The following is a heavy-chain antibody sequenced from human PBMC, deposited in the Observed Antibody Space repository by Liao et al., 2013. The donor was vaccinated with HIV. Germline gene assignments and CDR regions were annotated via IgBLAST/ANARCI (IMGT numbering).Heavy chain of an antibody. CDR1: GGSISSGSYY. Sequence: QVQLQESGPGLVKPSQTLSLTCTVSGGSISSGSYYWSWIRQPAGKGLEWIGRIYTSGSTNYNPSLKSRVTISADTSSNHVSLKLTSVTAADTAVYYCARSSSSGWYGLYFDYWGQGTLVTVSS. CDR2: IYTSGST. V-gene: IGHV4-61*02. D-gene: IGHD6-19*01. CDR3: ARSSSSGWYGLYFDY. J-gene: IGHJ4*02.